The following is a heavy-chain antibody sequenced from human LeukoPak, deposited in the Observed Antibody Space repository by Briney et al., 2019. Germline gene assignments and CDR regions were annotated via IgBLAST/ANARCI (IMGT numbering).Heavy chain of an antibody. CDR3: ARQYYDRTGYYYFDY. CDR1: GGSITGSSYY. J-gene: IGHJ4*02. V-gene: IGHV4-39*01. D-gene: IGHD3-22*01. Sequence: SETLSLTCSVSGGSITGSSYYWGWVRQPPGEGLEWIGILYYSVSTYYNPSLKSRVTISADTSKNQFSLKLISVTAADRAVYYCARQYYDRTGYYYFDYWDQGTLVTVSS. CDR2: LYYSVST.